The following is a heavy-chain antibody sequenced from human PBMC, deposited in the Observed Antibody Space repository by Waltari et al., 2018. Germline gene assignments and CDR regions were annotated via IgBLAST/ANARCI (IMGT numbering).Heavy chain of an antibody. V-gene: IGHV4-39*07. Sequence: QLQLQESGPGLVKPSETLSLTCTVSGGSISSSSYYWGWIRQPPGKGLEWIGSIYYSGSTYYNPSLKSRVTIAVDTSKNQFSLKLSAVTAADTAVYYCARDLYSSGSVDYWGQGTLVTVSS. D-gene: IGHD2-15*01. CDR1: GGSISSSSYY. CDR2: IYYSGST. CDR3: ARDLYSSGSVDY. J-gene: IGHJ4*02.